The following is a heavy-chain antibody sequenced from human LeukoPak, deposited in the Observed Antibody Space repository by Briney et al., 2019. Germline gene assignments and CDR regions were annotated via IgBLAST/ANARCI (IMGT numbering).Heavy chain of an antibody. CDR2: IYCSGIT. J-gene: IGHJ2*01. CDR3: ARDLIMTTVTSYWYFDL. V-gene: IGHV4-39*07. CDR1: GGSISSSSYY. D-gene: IGHD4-17*01. Sequence: PSETLSLTCTVSGGSISSSSYYWGWIRQPPGKGLEWIGSIYCSGITYYHPSLKSRVTISVDTSKNRFSLKLSSVTAADTAVYYCARDLIMTTVTSYWYFDLWGRGTLVTVSS.